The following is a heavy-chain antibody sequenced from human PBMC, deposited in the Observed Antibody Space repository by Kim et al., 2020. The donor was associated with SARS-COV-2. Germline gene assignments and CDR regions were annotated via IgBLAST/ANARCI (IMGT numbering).Heavy chain of an antibody. CDR1: GFIFSTYG. D-gene: IGHD1-1*01. V-gene: IGHV3-33*05. CDR2: ISYDGSNK. Sequence: GGSLRLSCAASGFIFSTYGMHWVRQAPGRGLEWVAVISYDGSNKYYADSVKGRFTISRDNSKNTLDLQMNSLRAEDTAVYYCARDFDWNDEISWFDPWGQGILVTVSS. J-gene: IGHJ5*02. CDR3: ARDFDWNDEISWFDP.